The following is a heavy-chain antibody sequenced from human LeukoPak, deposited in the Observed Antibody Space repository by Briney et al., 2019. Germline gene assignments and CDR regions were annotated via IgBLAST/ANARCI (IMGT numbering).Heavy chain of an antibody. J-gene: IGHJ4*02. CDR3: ARHVGYDGSGSYLSYFDY. Sequence: PSETLSLTCSVSGGSISSSSYYWGWIRQPPGKGLEWIGNIYYTGNTNYNPSLKSRVTISGDTSKNQFSLKLSSVTAADTAVYYCARHVGYDGSGSYLSYFDYWGQGTLVTVSS. CDR2: IYYTGNT. D-gene: IGHD3-10*01. V-gene: IGHV4-39*01. CDR1: GGSISSSSYY.